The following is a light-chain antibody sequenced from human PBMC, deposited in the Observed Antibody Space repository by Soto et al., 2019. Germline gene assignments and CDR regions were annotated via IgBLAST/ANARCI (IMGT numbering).Light chain of an antibody. CDR3: QQYHTWPIT. CDR1: HDISDY. V-gene: IGKV1-33*01. J-gene: IGKJ4*01. Sequence: DVQMTHSPSSLSAAVGDRVTITCQASHDISDYLNWYQHKPGEAPKLLIYDASKLEAGVPSRFSGRGSGTDFTFSSLQSEDCAIYYCQQYHTWPITFGGGTKVEIK. CDR2: DAS.